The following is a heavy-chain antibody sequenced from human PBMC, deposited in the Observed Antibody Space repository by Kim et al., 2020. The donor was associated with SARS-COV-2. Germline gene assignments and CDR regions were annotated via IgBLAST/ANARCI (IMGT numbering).Heavy chain of an antibody. J-gene: IGHJ4*02. D-gene: IGHD7-27*01. V-gene: IGHV3-21*01. CDR3: ARDFSSRTGDPGFDY. Sequence: TDKGRSTMSRANAKNHMYLRMNSMRAEDTAVYYCARDFSSRTGDPGFDYWGQGTLVTVSS.